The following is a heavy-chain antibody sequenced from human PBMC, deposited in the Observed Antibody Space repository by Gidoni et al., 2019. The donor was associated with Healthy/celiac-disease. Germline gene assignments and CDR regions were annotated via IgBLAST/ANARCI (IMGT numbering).Heavy chain of an antibody. J-gene: IGHJ4*02. CDR2: IWYDGSNQ. CDR3: ARDGRYCSGGSCYRQDY. CDR1: GFTFSSYG. Sequence: QVQLVESGGGVVQPGRSLRLSCAASGFTFSSYGMHWVRQAPGKGLEWVAVIWYDGSNQYYADSVKGRFTISRDNSKNTLYLQMNSLRAEDTAVYYCARDGRYCSGGSCYRQDYWGQGTLVTVSS. V-gene: IGHV3-33*01. D-gene: IGHD2-15*01.